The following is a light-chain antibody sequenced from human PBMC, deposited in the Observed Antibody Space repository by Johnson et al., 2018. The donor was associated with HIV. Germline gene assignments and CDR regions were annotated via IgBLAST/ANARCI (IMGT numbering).Light chain of an antibody. CDR3: GTWDNSLSAYV. CDR2: ESN. J-gene: IGLJ1*01. V-gene: IGLV1-51*02. CDR1: TSNIGDNY. Sequence: QSVFTQPPSVSAAPGQRVTISCSGSTSNIGDNYVSWYQHLPGTAPKLLIYESNKRPSGIPDRFSGSKSGTSATLGITGLQTGDEADYYCGTWDNSLSAYVFGTGSKVTVL.